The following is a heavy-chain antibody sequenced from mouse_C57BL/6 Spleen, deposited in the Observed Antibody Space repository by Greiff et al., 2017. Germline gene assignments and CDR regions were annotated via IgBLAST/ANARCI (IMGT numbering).Heavy chain of an antibody. CDR1: GYSITSGYY. CDR2: ISYDGSN. D-gene: IGHD2-1*01. Sequence: EVKLMESGPGLVKPSQSLSLTCSVTGYSITSGYYWNWIRQFPGNKLEWMGYISYDGSNNYNPSLKNRSSITRNTSTNKFFLKLNSVTTEDTATYYCAREGVGNGNYVDGFDYWGQGTTLTVSS. V-gene: IGHV3-6*01. J-gene: IGHJ2*01. CDR3: AREGVGNGNYVDGFDY.